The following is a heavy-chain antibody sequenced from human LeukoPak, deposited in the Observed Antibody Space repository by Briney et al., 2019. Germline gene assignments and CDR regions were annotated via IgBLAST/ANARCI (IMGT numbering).Heavy chain of an antibody. V-gene: IGHV3-53*01. Sequence: GGSLRLSCAASGFSVSTNYMSWVRQAPGKGLEWVSVIYSGGSTYYADSVKGRFTISRDNSKNTLYLQMNSLRAEDTAVYFCARVPRYGYNYYYYGMDVWGQGTTVTVSS. CDR1: GFSVSTNY. CDR2: IYSGGST. J-gene: IGHJ6*02. D-gene: IGHD5-18*01. CDR3: ARVPRYGYNYYYYGMDV.